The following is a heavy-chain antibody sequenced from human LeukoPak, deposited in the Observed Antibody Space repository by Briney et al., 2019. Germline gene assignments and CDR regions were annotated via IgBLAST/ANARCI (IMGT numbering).Heavy chain of an antibody. V-gene: IGHV3-64*02. Sequence: SGGSLRLSCAASGFTFSNYGMHWVRQAPGKGLEYVSAISSNGGSTYYADSVKGRFTISRDNSKNTLYLQMGSLRAEDMAVYYCARCSADNCYIFDYWGQGTLVTVSS. J-gene: IGHJ4*02. D-gene: IGHD2-15*01. CDR1: GFTFSNYG. CDR3: ARCSADNCYIFDY. CDR2: ISSNGGST.